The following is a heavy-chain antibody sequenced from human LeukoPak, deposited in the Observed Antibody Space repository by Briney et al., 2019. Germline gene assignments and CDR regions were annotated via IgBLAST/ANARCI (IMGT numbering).Heavy chain of an antibody. V-gene: IGHV3-23*01. CDR1: GFTFTTFA. CDR3: VSFYETY. D-gene: IGHD2/OR15-2a*01. J-gene: IGHJ4*02. CDR2: VSDRDDST. Sequence: PGGSLRLSCAASGFTFTTFAMSWVRQAPGKGLEWVSTVSDRDDSTYYADSVKGRFTISRDRSKNTLFLQMNNLRAEDTAVYYCVSFYETYWGRGTLVTVSS.